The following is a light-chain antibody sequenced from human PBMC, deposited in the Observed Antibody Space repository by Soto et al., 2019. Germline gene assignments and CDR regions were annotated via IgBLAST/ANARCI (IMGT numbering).Light chain of an antibody. Sequence: EIVLTQSPGTLSLSPGERATLSCRASQTISSTYIVWHQQKPGQAPRLLIYATSSRATGIPDRFSGSGSGTDFTLTISRLEPGDFAMYYCQQYGGSPWTFGQGTKVDIK. CDR1: QTISSTY. J-gene: IGKJ1*01. CDR2: ATS. V-gene: IGKV3-20*01. CDR3: QQYGGSPWT.